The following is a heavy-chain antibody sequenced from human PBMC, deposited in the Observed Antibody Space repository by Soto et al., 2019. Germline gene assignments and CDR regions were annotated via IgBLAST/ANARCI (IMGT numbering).Heavy chain of an antibody. CDR3: ATYSVYGHDPRNAFDV. J-gene: IGHJ3*01. D-gene: IGHD4-17*01. Sequence: GGSLRLSCAASGFTVSSNYMSWVRQAPGKGLEWVSVIYSGGSTYYADSVKGRFTISRDTFQGALYLHMTGLSAEDTAMYYCATYSVYGHDPRNAFDVWGQATMVTVSS. CDR1: GFTVSSNY. CDR2: IYSGGST. V-gene: IGHV3-66*01.